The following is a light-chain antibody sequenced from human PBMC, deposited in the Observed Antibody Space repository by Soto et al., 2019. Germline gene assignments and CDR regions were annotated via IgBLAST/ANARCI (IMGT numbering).Light chain of an antibody. J-gene: IGLJ1*01. V-gene: IGLV2-14*01. CDR3: ISFTSRHIYV. CDR2: EVT. CDR1: NSDIGAYDY. Sequence: QSALTQPASVSGSPGQSITISCTGSNSDIGAYDYVSWYQQHPGKPPTLLIYEVTFRPSGVPNRFSGSKSGNTASLTISGLQTEDEADYYCISFTSRHIYVFGTGTKLTVL.